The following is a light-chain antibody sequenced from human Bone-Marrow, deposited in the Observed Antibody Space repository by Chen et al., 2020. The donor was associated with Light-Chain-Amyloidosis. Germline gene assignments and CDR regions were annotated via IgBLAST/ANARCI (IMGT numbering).Light chain of an antibody. J-gene: IGKJ2*01. V-gene: IGKV3-15*01. CDR3: QQYNNWPPDT. Sequence: EIVMTQSTATLSVSPGERATLSCRASQSVKRNLAWYQQKPGQAPRLLIYGASTRATGIPDRFSGSWSGTEFTRSISSLQSEDLAVYHCQQYNNWPPDTFGQGTKVEIK. CDR2: GAS. CDR1: QSVKRN.